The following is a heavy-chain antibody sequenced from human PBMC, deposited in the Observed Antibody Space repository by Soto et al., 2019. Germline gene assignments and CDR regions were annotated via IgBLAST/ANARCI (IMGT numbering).Heavy chain of an antibody. V-gene: IGHV1-24*01. CDR3: ATGTVPVVPAAMQLKYYYYYYGMDV. J-gene: IGHJ6*02. CDR1: GYTLTELS. Sequence: ASVKVSCKVSGYTLTELSMHRVRQAPGKGLEWMGGFDPEDGETIYAQKFQGRVTMTEDTSTDTAYMELSSLRSEDTAVYYCATGTVPVVPAAMQLKYYYYYYGMDVWGQGTTVTVSS. D-gene: IGHD2-2*01. CDR2: FDPEDGET.